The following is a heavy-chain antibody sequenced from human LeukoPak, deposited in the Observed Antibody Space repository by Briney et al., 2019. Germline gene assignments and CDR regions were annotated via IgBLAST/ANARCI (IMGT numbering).Heavy chain of an antibody. CDR2: IYYSRTT. Sequence: SETLSLTCTVSGVSISSTSYYWSWIRQPPGKGLEWIGYIYYSRTTEYNPSLKSRVTISADTSKNQFSLKLNSVTAADTAVYYCVRRQWELQYFDLWGRGTLVAVSS. D-gene: IGHD1-26*01. J-gene: IGHJ2*01. CDR3: VRRQWELQYFDL. CDR1: GVSISSTSYY. V-gene: IGHV4-61*01.